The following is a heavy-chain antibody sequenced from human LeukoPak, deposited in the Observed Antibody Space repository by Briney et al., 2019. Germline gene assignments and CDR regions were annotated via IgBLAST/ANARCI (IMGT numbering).Heavy chain of an antibody. J-gene: IGHJ4*02. Sequence: SETLSLTCTVSGGSISSSSYYWGWIRQPPGKGLEWIGSIYYSGSTYYNPSPKSRVTISVDTSKNQFSLKLSSVTAADTAVYYCASSTITMVRTFDYWGQGTLVTVSS. CDR2: IYYSGST. D-gene: IGHD3-10*01. CDR3: ASSTITMVRTFDY. V-gene: IGHV4-39*01. CDR1: GGSISSSSYY.